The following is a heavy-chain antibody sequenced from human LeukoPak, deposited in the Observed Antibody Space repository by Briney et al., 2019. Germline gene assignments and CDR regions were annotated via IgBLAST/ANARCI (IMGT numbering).Heavy chain of an antibody. CDR1: GFIFSSYA. Sequence: PGRSLRFSCAASGFIFSSYAMHWVRQAPGKGLEWVAVISYDGSNKYYADSVKGRFTISRDNSKNTLYLLMNSLIPEDTAVYYCAREVVSSPSYFDSWGQGALVTVSS. J-gene: IGHJ4*02. CDR2: ISYDGSNK. CDR3: AREVVSSPSYFDS. V-gene: IGHV3-30*14. D-gene: IGHD2-15*01.